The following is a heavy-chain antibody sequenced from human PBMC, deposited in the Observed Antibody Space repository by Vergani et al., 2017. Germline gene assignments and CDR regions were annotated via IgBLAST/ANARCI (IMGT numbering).Heavy chain of an antibody. CDR1: GGSINTGAYY. CDR3: ARELSYYYGSGSDDYNPYYYEGMDV. D-gene: IGHD3-10*01. CDR2: VYTSGMT. Sequence: QVQLQESGPRLVRPSQTLSLTCTVSGGSINTGAYYWSWIRQPAGKGLEWIGRVYTSGMTNYNPYLKSRVTILVDRSKSQLSLKLTSVTAGDTAVYFCARELSYYYGSGSDDYNPYYYEGMDVWGPGTTVTVSS. J-gene: IGHJ6*02. V-gene: IGHV4-61*02.